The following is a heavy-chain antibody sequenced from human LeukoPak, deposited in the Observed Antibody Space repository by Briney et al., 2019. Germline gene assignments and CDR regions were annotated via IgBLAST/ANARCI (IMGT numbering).Heavy chain of an antibody. J-gene: IGHJ4*02. D-gene: IGHD3-22*01. CDR2: ISDSGGRT. Sequence: GGSLRLSCAVSGVTLSNYGMTWVRQAPGKGLEWVAGISDSGGRTNYADSVKGRFTISRDNPKNTLYLQMNSLRAEDTAVYFCAKRGVVIRVILVGFHKEAYYFDSWGQGALVTVSS. CDR1: GVTLSNYG. V-gene: IGHV3-23*01. CDR3: AKRGVVIRVILVGFHKEAYYFDS.